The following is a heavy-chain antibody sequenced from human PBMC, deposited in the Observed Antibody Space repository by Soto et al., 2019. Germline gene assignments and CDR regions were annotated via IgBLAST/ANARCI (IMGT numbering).Heavy chain of an antibody. V-gene: IGHV1-69*13. Sequence: SVKVSCKASGYTFTTYFLHWLRQSPGQGLEWMGGIIPIFGTANYAQKFQGRVTITADESTSTAYMELSSLRSEDTAVYYCARAQSDGYSLDAFDIWGQGTMVTVSS. D-gene: IGHD5-18*01. CDR3: ARAQSDGYSLDAFDI. CDR2: IIPIFGTA. CDR1: GYTFTTYF. J-gene: IGHJ3*02.